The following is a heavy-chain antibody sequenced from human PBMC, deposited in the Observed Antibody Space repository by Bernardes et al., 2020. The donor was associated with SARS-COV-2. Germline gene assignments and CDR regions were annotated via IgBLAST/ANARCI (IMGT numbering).Heavy chain of an antibody. Sequence: VGALILSCAASGFNFRGSAIQWVRQASGPGLAWIGRIRSKPKGYATTYAASLKGRFVISRDDSRNTAYLQIHSLKIDDTAVYYCTGDYLYWDQGTLVSVSS. D-gene: IGHD4-17*01. V-gene: IGHV3-73*01. CDR3: TGDYLY. CDR2: IRSKPKGYAT. CDR1: GFNFRGSA. J-gene: IGHJ4*02.